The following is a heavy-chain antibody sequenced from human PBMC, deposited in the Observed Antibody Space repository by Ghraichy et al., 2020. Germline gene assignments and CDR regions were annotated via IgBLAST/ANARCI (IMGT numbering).Heavy chain of an antibody. CDR2: ISYDGSNK. Sequence: GESLRLSCAASGFTFSSYGMHWVRQAPGKGLEWVAVISYDGSNKYYADSVKGRFTISRDNSKNTLYLQMNSLRAEDTAVYYCAKDLRFLEWFDYWGQGTLVTVSS. CDR3: AKDLRFLEWFDY. D-gene: IGHD3-3*01. J-gene: IGHJ4*02. V-gene: IGHV3-30*18. CDR1: GFTFSSYG.